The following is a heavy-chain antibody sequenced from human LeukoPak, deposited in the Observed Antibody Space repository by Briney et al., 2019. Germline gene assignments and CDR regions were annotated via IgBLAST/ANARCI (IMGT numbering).Heavy chain of an antibody. CDR1: GYALSESS. CDR3: VSDRSDGGFPECNGYPTFDL. V-gene: IGHV1-24*01. D-gene: IGHD5-24*01. CDR2: FDIEDVET. Sequence: GASVKVSCKVSGYALSESSIHWVRQTPGEGFEWMGGFDIEDVETAYAQKFRGRVTMTEDTSTDTAYMELINLRSDDTAVYFCVSDRSDGGFPECNGYPTFDLWGRGTLVTVSS. J-gene: IGHJ2*01.